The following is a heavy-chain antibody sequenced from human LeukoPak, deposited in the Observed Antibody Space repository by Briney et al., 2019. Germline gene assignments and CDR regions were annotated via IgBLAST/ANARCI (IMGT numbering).Heavy chain of an antibody. V-gene: IGHV1-2*06. CDR2: INPNSGGT. J-gene: IGHJ4*02. CDR1: GYTFTGYY. CDR3: AGGRVYCSSTSCFLFDY. Sequence: ASVKVSCKASGYTFTGYYMHWVRQAPGQGLEWMGRINPNSGGTNYAQEFQGRVTMTRDTSISTAYMELSRLRSDDTAVYYCAGGRVYCSSTSCFLFDYWGQGTLVTVSS. D-gene: IGHD2-2*01.